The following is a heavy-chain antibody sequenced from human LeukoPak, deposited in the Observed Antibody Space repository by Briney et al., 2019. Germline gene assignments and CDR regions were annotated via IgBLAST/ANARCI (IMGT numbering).Heavy chain of an antibody. J-gene: IGHJ4*02. D-gene: IGHD1-26*01. V-gene: IGHV3-23*01. CDR1: GFTFSNYV. CDR2: ISGSGTST. Sequence: PGGSLRLSCVASGFTFSNYVMNWVRQAPGKGLECVSSISGSGTSTYYADSVKGRFTSSRDNSKNTLYLQMDSLRAEDTAVYYCARGGTYRNWGQGTLVTVSS. CDR3: ARGGTYRN.